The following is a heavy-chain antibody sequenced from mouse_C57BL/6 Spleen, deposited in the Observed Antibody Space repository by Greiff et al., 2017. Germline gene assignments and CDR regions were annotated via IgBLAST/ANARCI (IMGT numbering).Heavy chain of an antibody. Sequence: VMLVESGPGLVQPSQSLSITCTVSGFSLTSYGVHWVRQSPGKGLEWLGVIWSGGSTDYNAAFISRLSISKDNSKSQVFFKMNSLQADDTAIYYCARTHYGPWLAYWGQGTLVTVSA. D-gene: IGHD1-1*02. CDR2: IWSGGST. CDR1: GFSLTSYG. V-gene: IGHV2-2*01. CDR3: ARTHYGPWLAY. J-gene: IGHJ3*01.